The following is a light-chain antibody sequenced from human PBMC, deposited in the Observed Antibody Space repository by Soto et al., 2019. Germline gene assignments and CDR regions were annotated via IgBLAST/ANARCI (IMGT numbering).Light chain of an antibody. CDR2: DVF. CDR3: QQYDQLPIT. Sequence: DIQMTQSASSLPASVGHTVTISCQASQDISKYLNWFQQKPGKAPKLLIYDVFNVETGVPSRFSGRGSGTDFTLIISNLQPEDFATYYCQQYDQLPITFGGGTKVDI. V-gene: IGKV1-33*01. J-gene: IGKJ4*01. CDR1: QDISKY.